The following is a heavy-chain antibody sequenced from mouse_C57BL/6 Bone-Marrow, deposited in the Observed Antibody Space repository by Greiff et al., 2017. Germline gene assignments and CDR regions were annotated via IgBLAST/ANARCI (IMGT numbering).Heavy chain of an antibody. J-gene: IGHJ1*03. Sequence: EVQLVESGAELVRPGASVKLSCTASGFNIKDDYMHWVKQRPEQGLEWIGWIDPENGDTEYASKFQGKATITADTSSNTAYLQLSSLTSEDTAVYYCTYGNYLYWYFDVWGTGTTVTVSS. CDR2: IDPENGDT. V-gene: IGHV14-4*01. D-gene: IGHD2-1*01. CDR1: GFNIKDDY. CDR3: TYGNYLYWYFDV.